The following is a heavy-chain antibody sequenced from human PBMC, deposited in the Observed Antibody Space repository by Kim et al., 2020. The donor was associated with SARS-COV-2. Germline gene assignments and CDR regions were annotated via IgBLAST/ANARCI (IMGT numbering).Heavy chain of an antibody. Sequence: GESLKISCKGSGYSFTSYWIGWVRQMPGKGLEWMGIIYPGDSDTRYSPSFQGQVTISADKSISTAYLQWSSLKASDTAMYYCARRSLRPRAGHYYGMDVWGQGTTVTVSS. CDR3: ARRSLRPRAGHYYGMDV. CDR1: GYSFTSYW. D-gene: IGHD7-27*01. CDR2: IYPGDSDT. V-gene: IGHV5-51*01. J-gene: IGHJ6*02.